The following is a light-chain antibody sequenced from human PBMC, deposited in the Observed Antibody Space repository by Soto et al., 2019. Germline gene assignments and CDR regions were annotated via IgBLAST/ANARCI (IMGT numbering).Light chain of an antibody. CDR3: CSYAGSTTHYV. Sequence: HSVVTQPAALRGSTGLSITLTCTGKSSDYLYYNLVSWYQQHRGKAHKLIIYEVNKRPSGFSNRFSGYKSGNTASLTISGFQAEDEADYYCCSYAGSTTHYVFGTGTTVTVL. CDR1: SSDYLYYNL. V-gene: IGLV2-23*02. J-gene: IGLJ1*01. CDR2: EVN.